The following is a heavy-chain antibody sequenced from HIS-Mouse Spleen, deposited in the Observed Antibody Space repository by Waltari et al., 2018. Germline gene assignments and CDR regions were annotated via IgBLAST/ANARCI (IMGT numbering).Heavy chain of an antibody. CDR3: ARGVTPLRGSYYGMDV. D-gene: IGHD4-17*01. V-gene: IGHV4-34*01. Sequence: QVQLQQWGAGLLKPSETLSLTCAVYGGSFSGYYWSWIRQPPGKGLEWIGEINHSGSTNYNPSLKGRVTISVDTSKNQFSLKLSSVTAADTAVYYCARGVTPLRGSYYGMDVWGQGTTVTVSS. CDR1: GGSFSGYY. CDR2: INHSGST. J-gene: IGHJ6*02.